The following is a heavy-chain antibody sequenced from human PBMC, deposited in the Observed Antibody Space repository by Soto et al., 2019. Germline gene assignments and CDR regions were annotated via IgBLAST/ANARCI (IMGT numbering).Heavy chain of an antibody. CDR1: GFTFSNYA. CDR2: ISGSGGST. V-gene: IGHV3-23*01. J-gene: IGHJ6*02. D-gene: IGHD4-17*01. CDR3: AKELLDYGGNPRPYYYYGMDV. Sequence: PGGSLRLSCEASGFTFSNYAMSWVRQAPGKGLEWVSAISGSGGSTYYADSVKGRFTISRDNSKNTLYLQMNSLRAEDTAVYYCAKELLDYGGNPRPYYYYGMDVWGQGTTVTVSS.